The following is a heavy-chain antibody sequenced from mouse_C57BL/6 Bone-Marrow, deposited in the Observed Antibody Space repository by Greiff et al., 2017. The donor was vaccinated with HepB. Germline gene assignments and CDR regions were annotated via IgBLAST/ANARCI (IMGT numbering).Heavy chain of an antibody. Sequence: VKLQQSGPELVKPGASVKISCKASGYAFSSSWMNWVKQRPGKGLEWIGRIYPGDGDTNYNGKFKGKATLTADKSSSTAYMQLSSLTSEDSAVYFCALQTAQATSWGQGTLVTVSA. J-gene: IGHJ3*01. CDR1: GYAFSSSW. CDR3: ALQTAQATS. V-gene: IGHV1-82*01. D-gene: IGHD3-2*02. CDR2: IYPGDGDT.